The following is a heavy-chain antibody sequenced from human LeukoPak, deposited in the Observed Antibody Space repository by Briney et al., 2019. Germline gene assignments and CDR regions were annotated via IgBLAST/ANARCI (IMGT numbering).Heavy chain of an antibody. D-gene: IGHD6-25*01. CDR1: GYTFTGYY. CDR3: ARDPAAAGVFDY. J-gene: IGHJ4*02. V-gene: IGHV1-2*02. CDR2: INPNSGGT. Sequence: ASVKVSCKASGYTFTGYYMHWVRQAPRQGLEWMGWINPNSGGTNYAQKFQGRVTMTRDTSISTAYMELGRLRSDDTAVYYCARDPAAAGVFDYWGQGTLVTVSS.